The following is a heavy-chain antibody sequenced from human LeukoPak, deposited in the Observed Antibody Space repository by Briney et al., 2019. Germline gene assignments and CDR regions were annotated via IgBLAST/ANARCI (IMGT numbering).Heavy chain of an antibody. CDR1: GFTFSSYA. V-gene: IGHV3-23*01. Sequence: GGSLRLSCAASGFTFSSYAMSWVRQAPGKGLEWVSAISGSGGSTYYADSVKGRFTISRDNSKNTLYLQMNSLRAEDTAVYYCARDDEIRGSIDYWGQGTLVTVSS. CDR2: ISGSGGST. CDR3: ARDDEIRGSIDY. J-gene: IGHJ4*02. D-gene: IGHD3-10*01.